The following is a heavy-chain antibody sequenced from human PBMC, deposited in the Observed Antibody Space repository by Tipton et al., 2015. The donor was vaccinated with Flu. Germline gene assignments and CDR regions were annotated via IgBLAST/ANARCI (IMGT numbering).Heavy chain of an antibody. CDR3: ARGSGSGTHVMFDY. D-gene: IGHD3-10*01. J-gene: IGHJ4*02. CDR1: GGSMSSFY. CDR2: MYVSGST. Sequence: TLSLTCTVSGGSMSSFYWTWIRQPAGKGLEWIGRMYVSGSTKYNPSLKSRVTMSVDTSKNQFSLKLSSVTAADTAVYYCARGSGSGTHVMFDYWGQGTLVTVSS. V-gene: IGHV4-4*07.